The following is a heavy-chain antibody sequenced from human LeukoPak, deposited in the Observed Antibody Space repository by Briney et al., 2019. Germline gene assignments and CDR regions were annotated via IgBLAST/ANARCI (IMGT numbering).Heavy chain of an antibody. CDR1: GGSFSGYY. D-gene: IGHD3-22*01. J-gene: IGHJ5*02. CDR2: INHSGST. Sequence: SETLSLTCAVYGGSFSGYYWSWIRQPPGKGLEWIGEINHSGSTNYNPSLKSRVTISVDTSKNQFSLKLSSVTAADTAVYYCAREGPFRYDSSVYPARWFDPWGQGTLVTVSS. CDR3: AREGPFRYDSSVYPARWFDP. V-gene: IGHV4-34*01.